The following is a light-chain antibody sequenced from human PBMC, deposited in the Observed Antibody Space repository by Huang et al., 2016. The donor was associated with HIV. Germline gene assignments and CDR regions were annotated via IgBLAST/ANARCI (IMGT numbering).Light chain of an antibody. Sequence: EIVMTQSPATLSVSPGERATLSCRASQRVSRNLAWYQQKPCQAPRLLIYGASTRATGIPARLSGSGSGTEFTLTISSLQSEDFAVYYCQQYNNRPFTFGPGTKGDIK. V-gene: IGKV3-15*01. CDR1: QRVSRN. CDR3: QQYNNRPFT. CDR2: GAS. J-gene: IGKJ3*01.